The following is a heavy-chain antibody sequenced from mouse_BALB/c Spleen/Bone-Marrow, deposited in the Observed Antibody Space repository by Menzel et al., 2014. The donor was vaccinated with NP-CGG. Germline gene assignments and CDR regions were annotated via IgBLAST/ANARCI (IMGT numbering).Heavy chain of an antibody. CDR2: INPYNDGT. CDR3: ARREDGYGTFYWCFDV. CDR1: GYTFTSYV. D-gene: IGHD2-2*01. Sequence: VQLQQPGPELVKPGASVKMSCKASGYTFTSYVMHWVKQKPGQGLEWIGYINPYNDGTKYNEKFKGKATLTSDKSSSTAYMELSSLTSEDSAVYYCARREDGYGTFYWCFDVWGAGTTVTVSP. J-gene: IGHJ1*01. V-gene: IGHV1-14*01.